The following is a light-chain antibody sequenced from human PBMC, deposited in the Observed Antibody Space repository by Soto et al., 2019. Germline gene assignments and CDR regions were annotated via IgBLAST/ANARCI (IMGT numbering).Light chain of an antibody. Sequence: EIVLTQSPATLSLSPGERATLSCRTSQYVSSYLLWYQQKPGQAPRLLIYDASNRATGIPARFSGSGSGTDFTLTISSLEPEDFAVYYCQHRMNWPLTFGQGTRLEI. J-gene: IGKJ5*01. CDR2: DAS. CDR1: QYVSSY. V-gene: IGKV3-11*01. CDR3: QHRMNWPLT.